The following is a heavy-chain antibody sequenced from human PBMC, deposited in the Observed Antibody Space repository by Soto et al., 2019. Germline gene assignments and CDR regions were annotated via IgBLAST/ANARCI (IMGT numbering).Heavy chain of an antibody. CDR3: AKVSLGATTITDFYYYGMDV. CDR2: ITGSGENT. D-gene: IGHD1-26*01. Sequence: PGGSLRLSCAASGFTFDNYAMNWVRQAPGKGLEWVSGITGSGENTYYADSVKGRFTISRDNSKNTLYVQLNSLRVEDTAMYYCAKVSLGATTITDFYYYGMDVWGQGTTVTVSS. V-gene: IGHV3-23*01. J-gene: IGHJ6*02. CDR1: GFTFDNYA.